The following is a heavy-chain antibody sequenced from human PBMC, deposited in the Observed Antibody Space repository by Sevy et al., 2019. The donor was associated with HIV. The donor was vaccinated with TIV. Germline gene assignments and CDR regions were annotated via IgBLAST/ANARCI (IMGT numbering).Heavy chain of an antibody. CDR3: VKGGLHYYDSSGYYYPQYYFDY. J-gene: IGHJ4*02. V-gene: IGHV3-23*01. Sequence: GGSLRLSCAASGFTFSSYAMSWVRQAPGKGLEWVSAISGSGGSTYYADSVKGRFTISRDNSKNTLYLQMNSLRAEDTAVYYCVKGGLHYYDSSGYYYPQYYFDYWGQGTLVTVSS. D-gene: IGHD3-22*01. CDR1: GFTFSSYA. CDR2: ISGSGGST.